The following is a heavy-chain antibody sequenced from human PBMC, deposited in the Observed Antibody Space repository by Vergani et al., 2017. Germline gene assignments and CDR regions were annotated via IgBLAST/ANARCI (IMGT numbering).Heavy chain of an antibody. CDR3: ARALYDSSGYYFRETFDY. V-gene: IGHV4-34*01. CDR2: INHSGST. CDR1: GGSFSGYY. Sequence: QVQLQQWGAGLLKPSETLSLTCAVYGGSFSGYYWSWIRQPPGKGLEWIGEINHSGSTNYNPSLKSRVTISVDTSKNQFSLKLSSVTAADTAVYYCARALYDSSGYYFRETFDYWGQGTLVTVSS. D-gene: IGHD3-22*01. J-gene: IGHJ4*02.